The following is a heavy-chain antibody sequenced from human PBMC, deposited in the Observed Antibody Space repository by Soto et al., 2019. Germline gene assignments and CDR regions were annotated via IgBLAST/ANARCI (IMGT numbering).Heavy chain of an antibody. CDR2: IIPVSGTA. D-gene: IGHD3-22*01. CDR3: AGSYNYDSSGYYYTNGMDV. CDR1: GGTFSSYA. V-gene: IGHV1-69*18. J-gene: IGHJ6*02. Sequence: QVQLVQSGAEVKKPGSSVKVSCKPSGGTFSSYAVNWVRQAPGQGLEWMGTIIPVSGTARYAQKFQGRVTIIADEATSTAYMELSSRRSEDTAVYYCAGSYNYDSSGYYYTNGMDVWGQGTTVTVSS.